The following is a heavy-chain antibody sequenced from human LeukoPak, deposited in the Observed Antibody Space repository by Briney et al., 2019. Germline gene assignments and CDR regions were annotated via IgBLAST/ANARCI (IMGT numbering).Heavy chain of an antibody. CDR2: MNPNSGNT. D-gene: IGHD3-3*01. CDR1: RGSLKINA. J-gene: IGHJ6*02. V-gene: IGHV1-8*02. CDR3: ARAEASYDFWSGYYTSFGYYYGMDV. Sequence: ASVKVSCKASRGSLKINAIGWVRQATGQGLEWMGWMNPNSGNTGFAQKFQGRVTMTRNTSISTAYMELSSLRSEDTAVYYCARAEASYDFWSGYYTSFGYYYGMDVWGQGTTVTVSS.